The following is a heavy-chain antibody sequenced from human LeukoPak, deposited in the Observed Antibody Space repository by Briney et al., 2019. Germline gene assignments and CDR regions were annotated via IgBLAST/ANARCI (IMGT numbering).Heavy chain of an antibody. CDR2: TSYDGTNK. J-gene: IGHJ3*02. Sequence: GGSLRLSCAASGFTFSNYAMHWVRQPPGKGLEWVAVTSYDGTNKYYADSVKGRFTISRDNSKNTMYLQMSSLRAEDTAMYYCARAPMSYDSSGFGGAFDIWGQGTMVTVSS. V-gene: IGHV3-30-3*01. CDR3: ARAPMSYDSSGFGGAFDI. D-gene: IGHD3-22*01. CDR1: GFTFSNYA.